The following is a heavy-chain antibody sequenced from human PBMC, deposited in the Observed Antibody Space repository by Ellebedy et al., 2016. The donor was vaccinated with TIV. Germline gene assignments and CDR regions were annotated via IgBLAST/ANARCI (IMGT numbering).Heavy chain of an antibody. CDR1: GYSFTSYW. D-gene: IGHD6-13*01. CDR3: AIQDGEEGSSSWYSSYYYGMDV. J-gene: IGHJ6*02. Sequence: GGSLRLSCKGSGYSFTSYWIGWVRQMPGKGLEWMGIIYPGDSDTRYSPSFQGQVTISADKSISTAYLQWSSLKASDTAMYYCAIQDGEEGSSSWYSSYYYGMDVWGQGTTVTVSS. CDR2: IYPGDSDT. V-gene: IGHV5-51*01.